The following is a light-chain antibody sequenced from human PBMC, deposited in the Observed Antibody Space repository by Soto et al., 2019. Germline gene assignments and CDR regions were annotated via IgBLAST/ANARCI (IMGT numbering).Light chain of an antibody. CDR1: SSDVGRYNY. Sequence: QSVLTQPRSVSGSPGQSVTISCTGTSSDVGRYNYVSWYQQHPGKAPKLLIYDVTERPSGVPDRFSGSKSGNTASLTISGLQSEDEADYYCCSYAGSYTFEQLFGGGTKVTVL. CDR3: CSYAGSYTFEQL. CDR2: DVT. J-gene: IGLJ2*01. V-gene: IGLV2-11*01.